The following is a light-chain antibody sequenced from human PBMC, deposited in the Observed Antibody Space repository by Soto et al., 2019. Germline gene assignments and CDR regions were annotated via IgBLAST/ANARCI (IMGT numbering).Light chain of an antibody. CDR1: SSDVGGYNY. V-gene: IGLV2-8*01. CDR3: SSYAGSNNVV. Sequence: QSALTQPPSASGSPGQSVTISCTGTSSDVGGYNYVSWYQQHPGKAPKLMIYEVSKRPSGVPDRFSGSKSGNTASLTVSGLQAEDEADYYCSSYAGSNNVVFGGGTQLHVL. J-gene: IGLJ2*01. CDR2: EVS.